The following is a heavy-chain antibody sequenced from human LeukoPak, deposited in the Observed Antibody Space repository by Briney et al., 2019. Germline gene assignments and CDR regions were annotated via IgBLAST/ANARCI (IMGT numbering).Heavy chain of an antibody. V-gene: IGHV3-48*03. CDR1: GFTFSSYE. D-gene: IGHD3-9*01. CDR3: ARDLDWILFDY. J-gene: IGHJ4*02. Sequence: AGSLRLSCAASGFTFSSYELHWVRQAPGKGLEWVADISSSGTTIYYADSVKGRFTISRDNAKNTLYLQMNNLRAEDTAVYYCARDLDWILFDYWGQGTLVTVSS. CDR2: ISSSGTTI.